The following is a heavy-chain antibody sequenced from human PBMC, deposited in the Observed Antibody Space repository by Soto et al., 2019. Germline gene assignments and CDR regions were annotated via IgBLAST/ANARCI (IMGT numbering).Heavy chain of an antibody. CDR2: IIPIFGTA. J-gene: IGHJ6*02. V-gene: IGHV1-69*13. CDR3: ARAYCGGDCYRYYYGMDV. CDR1: GGTFSSYA. D-gene: IGHD2-21*02. Sequence: SVKVSCKASGGTFSSYAISWVRQAPGQGLEWMGGIIPIFGTANYAQKFQGRVTITADESTSTAYMELSSLRSEDTAVYYCARAYCGGDCYRYYYGMDVWGQGTTVTVS.